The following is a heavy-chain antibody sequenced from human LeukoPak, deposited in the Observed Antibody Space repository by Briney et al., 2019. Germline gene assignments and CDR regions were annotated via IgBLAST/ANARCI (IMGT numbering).Heavy chain of an antibody. J-gene: IGHJ4*02. Sequence: GGSLRLSCAASGFTVSSNYMSWVRQAPGKGLEWVSAISGSTGNTYYADSVKGRFTISRDNAKNSLYLQMNSLRAEDTAVYYYAADYGDYVFDYWGQGTLVTVSS. V-gene: IGHV3-21*01. CDR3: AADYGDYVFDY. D-gene: IGHD4-17*01. CDR1: GFTVSSNY. CDR2: ISGSTGNT.